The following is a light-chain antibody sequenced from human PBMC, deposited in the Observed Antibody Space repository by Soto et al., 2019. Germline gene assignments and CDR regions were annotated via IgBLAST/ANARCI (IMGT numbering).Light chain of an antibody. Sequence: DIQMTQSPSSLSASVGDRVTITCRASQSIGTYLHWYQQKAGKAPKLLIYAASNLQSGVPSRFSGSGSGTDFTLTISSLQPEDVASYYCQNFISLPFTFGGGTKVDI. V-gene: IGKV1-39*01. J-gene: IGKJ4*01. CDR1: QSIGTY. CDR2: AAS. CDR3: QNFISLPFT.